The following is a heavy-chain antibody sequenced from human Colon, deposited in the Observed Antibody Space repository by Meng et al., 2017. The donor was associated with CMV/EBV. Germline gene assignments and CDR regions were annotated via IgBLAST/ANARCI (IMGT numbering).Heavy chain of an antibody. J-gene: IGHJ1*01. CDR2: IYSNGRI. V-gene: IGHV4-4*07. D-gene: IGHD3-10*01. CDR1: GGSISGHY. Sequence: QVQLQDSGPGLVKPSWTLPLTCTVSGGSISGHYCTWIRRPAGEGLQWLGRIYSNGRIDENYSLRSRVTISVDTSKNQLSLRLTSVTAADTAVYYCGRAGARGVPIDVWGRGTLVTVSS. CDR3: GRAGARGVPIDV.